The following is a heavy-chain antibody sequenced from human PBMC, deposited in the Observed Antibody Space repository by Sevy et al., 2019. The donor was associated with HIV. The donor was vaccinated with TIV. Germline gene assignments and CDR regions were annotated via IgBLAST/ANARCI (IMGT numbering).Heavy chain of an antibody. CDR2: ISSSSSYT. V-gene: IGHV3-11*06. J-gene: IGHJ3*02. Sequence: GGSLRLSCAASVFTFSDYYMSWIRQAPGKGLEWVSYISSSSSYTNYADSVKGRFTISRDNAKNSLYLQMNSLRAEDTAVYYCARALTYYYDSSGYYGGEDAFDIWGQGTMVTVSS. CDR3: ARALTYYYDSSGYYGGEDAFDI. D-gene: IGHD3-22*01. CDR1: VFTFSDYY.